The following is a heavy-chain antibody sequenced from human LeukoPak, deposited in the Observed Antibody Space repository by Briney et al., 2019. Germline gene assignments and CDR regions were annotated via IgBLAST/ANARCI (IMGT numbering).Heavy chain of an antibody. CDR1: GFTFSSYA. V-gene: IGHV3-30*04. CDR2: ISYDGSNK. Sequence: GRSLRLSCAASGFTFSSYAMHWVRQAPGKGLEWVAVISYDGSNKYYADSVKGRFTISRDNSKNTLYLQMNSLRAEDTAVYYCAMRGGYNYNDYWGQGTLVTVSS. J-gene: IGHJ4*02. CDR3: AMRGGYNYNDY. D-gene: IGHD5-24*01.